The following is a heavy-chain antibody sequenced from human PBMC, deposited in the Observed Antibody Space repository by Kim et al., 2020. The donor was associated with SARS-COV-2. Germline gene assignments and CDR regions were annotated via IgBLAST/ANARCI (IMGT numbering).Heavy chain of an antibody. CDR2: ISAYNGNT. CDR3: ASGSSGYYPYYYYYGMDV. V-gene: IGHV1-18*04. J-gene: IGHJ6*02. Sequence: ASVKVSCKASGYTFTSYGISWVRQAPGQGLEWMGWISAYNGNTNYAQKLQGRITMTTDTSTSTAYMELRSLRSDDTAVYYCASGSSGYYPYYYYYGMDVWDQGTTVTVSS. CDR1: GYTFTSYG. D-gene: IGHD3-22*01.